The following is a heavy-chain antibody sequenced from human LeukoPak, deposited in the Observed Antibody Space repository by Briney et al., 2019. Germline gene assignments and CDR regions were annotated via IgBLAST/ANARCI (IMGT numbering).Heavy chain of an antibody. CDR2: ISYDGSNK. V-gene: IGHV3-30*03. J-gene: IGHJ4*01. Sequence: SGGSLRLSCAASGFTFSSYGIHWVRQAPGKGLEWVAVISYDGSNKYYAESVKGRFTISRDNSKNTLYLQTNSLRTDDTAVYYCARGLVSGSQRGYFDYWGHGALVTVSS. CDR1: GFTFSSYG. D-gene: IGHD1-26*01. CDR3: ARGLVSGSQRGYFDY.